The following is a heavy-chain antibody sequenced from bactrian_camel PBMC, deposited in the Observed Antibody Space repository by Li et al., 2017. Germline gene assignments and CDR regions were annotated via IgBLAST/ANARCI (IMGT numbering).Heavy chain of an antibody. CDR2: LRADARS. V-gene: IGHV3S53*01. J-gene: IGHJ5*01. CDR3: AKDQGWFVFDY. CDR1: RWTYSTYS. D-gene: IGHD6*01. Sequence: HVQLVESGGGSVQAGGSLRLSCGISRWTYSTYSIGWFRQAVGKEREGVATLRADARSTYSDSVKGRFTVSRDNVRNTLYLQLNSLKTEDTAIYYCAKDQGWFVFDYWGQ.